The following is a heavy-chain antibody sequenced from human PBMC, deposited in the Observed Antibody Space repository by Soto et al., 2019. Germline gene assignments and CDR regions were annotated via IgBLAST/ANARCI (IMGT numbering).Heavy chain of an antibody. J-gene: IGHJ5*02. V-gene: IGHV1-3*01. CDR3: ARGAPPLYCSGGSCYRGWFDP. CDR1: GYTFTSYA. CDR2: ISAGNGNT. D-gene: IGHD2-15*01. Sequence: ASVKVSCKASGYTFTSYAMHWVRQAPGQRLEWMGWISAGNGNTKYSQKFQGRVTITRDTSASTAYMELSSLRSEDTAVYYCARGAPPLYCSGGSCYRGWFDPWGQGTLVTVSS.